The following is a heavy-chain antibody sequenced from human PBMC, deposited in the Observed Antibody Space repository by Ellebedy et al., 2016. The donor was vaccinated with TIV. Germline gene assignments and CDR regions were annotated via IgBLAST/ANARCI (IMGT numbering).Heavy chain of an antibody. CDR1: GFTFSQFW. V-gene: IGHV3-7*01. CDR3: ARDRYFDWLGIIDY. D-gene: IGHD3-9*01. CDR2: IKEDGSEK. Sequence: PGGSLRLSCAASGFTFSQFWMSRVRQAPGKGLEWVANIKEDGSEKNYVDSVKGRFTLSRDNTKNSVFLQMDSLRAEDTAVYYCARDRYFDWLGIIDYWGQGTLLTVSS. J-gene: IGHJ4*02.